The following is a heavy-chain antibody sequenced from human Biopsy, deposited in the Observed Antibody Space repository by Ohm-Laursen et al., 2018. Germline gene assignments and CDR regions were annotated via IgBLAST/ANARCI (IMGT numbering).Heavy chain of an antibody. V-gene: IGHV1-2*02. J-gene: IGHJ3*01. CDR3: ARDIMNRIAGLVARSDVFDV. D-gene: IGHD3-16*01. Sequence: ASVKVSCKGSGYAVNDYFLHWLRQAPGQGPEWMGWISPNSGGTNYAQKFQGRVTMTTDTSTSTVYLELRRLISDNTAVYYCARDIMNRIAGLVARSDVFDVWGQGTLVTVSS. CDR1: GYAVNDYF. CDR2: ISPNSGGT.